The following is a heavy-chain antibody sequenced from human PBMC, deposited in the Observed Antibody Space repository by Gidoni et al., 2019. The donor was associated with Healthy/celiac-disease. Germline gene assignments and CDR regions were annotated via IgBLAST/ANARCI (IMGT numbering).Heavy chain of an antibody. CDR1: GGSFSGYY. CDR3: ARARIPPWPYFDY. CDR2: INHSGST. D-gene: IGHD2-15*01. Sequence: QVQLQQWGAGLLKPSETLSLTCAVYGGSFSGYYWSWTRQPPGKGLVWIGEINHSGSTNYHPSLKSSVPISVDTSKHQFSLKLSSVPAADPAVYYCARARIPPWPYFDYWGQGTLVTVSS. V-gene: IGHV4-34*01. J-gene: IGHJ4*02.